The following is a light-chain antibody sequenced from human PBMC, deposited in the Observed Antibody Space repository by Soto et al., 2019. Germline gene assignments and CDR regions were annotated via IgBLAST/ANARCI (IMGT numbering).Light chain of an antibody. CDR1: SSDVGAYNY. J-gene: IGLJ2*01. CDR2: DVN. Sequence: QSALTQPPSASGSPGQSVTISCTGTSSDVGAYNYVSWYQQHPGKAPKLMIYDVNKRPSGVPDRFSGSKSGNTASLTVSGLQAEDEADYYCSSVAANNNFVAFGGGTKLTVL. V-gene: IGLV2-8*01. CDR3: SSVAANNNFVA.